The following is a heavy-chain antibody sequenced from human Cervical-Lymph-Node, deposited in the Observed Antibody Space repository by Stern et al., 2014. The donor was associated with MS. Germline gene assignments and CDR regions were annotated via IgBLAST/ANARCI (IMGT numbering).Heavy chain of an antibody. CDR2: IKSKTDGGTT. CDR1: GFTFSNAW. CDR3: TTGILGGSYYYYY. D-gene: IGHD1-26*01. J-gene: IGHJ4*02. V-gene: IGHV3-15*01. Sequence: EVQLVESGGGLVKPGGSLRLSCAASGFTFSNAWMSWVRQAPGKGLEWVGRIKSKTDGGTTDYAAPVKGRFTISRDDSKNTLYLQMNSLKTEDTAVYYCTTGILGGSYYYYYWGQGTLVTVSS.